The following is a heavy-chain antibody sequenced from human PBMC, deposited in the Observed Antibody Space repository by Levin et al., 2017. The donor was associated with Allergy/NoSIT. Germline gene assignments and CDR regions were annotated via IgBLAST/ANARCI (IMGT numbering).Heavy chain of an antibody. V-gene: IGHV3-11*01. J-gene: IGHJ4*02. CDR2: ISSSGSTI. D-gene: IGHD6-6*01. CDR3: ARDPSIAARPGFGDY. CDR1: GFTFSDYY. Sequence: LSLTCAASGFTFSDYYMSWIRQAPGKGLEWVSYISSSGSTIYYADTVKGRFTISRDNAKNSLYLQMNSLRAEDTAVYYCARDPSIAARPGFGDYWGQGTLVTVSS.